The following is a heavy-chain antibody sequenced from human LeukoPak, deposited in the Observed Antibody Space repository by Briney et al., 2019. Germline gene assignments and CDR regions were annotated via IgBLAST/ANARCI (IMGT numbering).Heavy chain of an antibody. V-gene: IGHV3-30*18. J-gene: IGHJ4*02. CDR3: AKDRGSFTYYFDN. D-gene: IGHD1-26*01. CDR2: ISYDGSNK. CDR1: GFTFSTYG. Sequence: SGGSLRLSCAASGFTFSTYGIHWVRQAPGKGLEWVAVISYDGSNKYYADSVKGRFTISRDNSKNTLYLQMNSLRAEDTAIYYCAKDRGSFTYYFDNWGQGTLVTVSS.